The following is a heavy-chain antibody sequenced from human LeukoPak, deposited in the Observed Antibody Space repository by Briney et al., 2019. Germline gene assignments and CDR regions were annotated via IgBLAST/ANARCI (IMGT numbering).Heavy chain of an antibody. CDR2: IYYSGST. Sequence: SETLSLTCTVSGGSISSGDYYWSWIRQPPGKGLGWIGYIYYSGSTYYNPSLKSRVTISVDTSKNQFSLKLSSVTAADTAVYYCAREGSYSNLFDYWGQGTLVTVSS. J-gene: IGHJ4*02. D-gene: IGHD4-11*01. CDR3: AREGSYSNLFDY. V-gene: IGHV4-30-4*01. CDR1: GGSISSGDYY.